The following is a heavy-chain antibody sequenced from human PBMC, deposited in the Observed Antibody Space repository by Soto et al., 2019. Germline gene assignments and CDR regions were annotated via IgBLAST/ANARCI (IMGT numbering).Heavy chain of an antibody. V-gene: IGHV1-69*06. Sequence: GASVKVSCKASGGTFSSYAISWVRQAPGQGLEWMGGIIPIFGTANYAQKFQGRVTITADKSTSTAYMEPSSLRSEDTAVYYCASSTLMYYYDSSGYYPNYYGMDVWGQGTTVTVSS. CDR3: ASSTLMYYYDSSGYYPNYYGMDV. CDR1: GGTFSSYA. D-gene: IGHD3-22*01. CDR2: IIPIFGTA. J-gene: IGHJ6*02.